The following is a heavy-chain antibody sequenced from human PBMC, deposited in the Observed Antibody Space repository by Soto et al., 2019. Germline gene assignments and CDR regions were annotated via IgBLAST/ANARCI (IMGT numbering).Heavy chain of an antibody. V-gene: IGHV4-59*01. CDR3: ARLGLYDSSGYYVDY. CDR2: IYYSGST. J-gene: IGHJ4*02. Sequence: KLSDTLARTCTVSCGSISSYYCICIRQPPGKGLEWIGYIYYSGSTNYNPSLKSRVTISVDTSKNQFSLKLSSVTAADTAVYYCARLGLYDSSGYYVDYWGQGTLVTVSS. D-gene: IGHD3-22*01. CDR1: CGSISSYY.